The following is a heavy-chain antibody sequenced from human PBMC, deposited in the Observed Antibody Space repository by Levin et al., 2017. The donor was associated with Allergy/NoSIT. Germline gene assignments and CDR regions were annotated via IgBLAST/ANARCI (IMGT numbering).Heavy chain of an antibody. Sequence: PGGSLRLSCAASGFSVTNHHMSWVRQAPGKGLKWVSVIYSGGDTFYADSVKGRFTISRDYSKNTLYLQMNSLRAEDTAIYYCAYGPFDYWAQGTLVTVSS. J-gene: IGHJ4*02. CDR2: IYSGGDT. CDR1: GFSVTNHH. D-gene: IGHD3-10*01. CDR3: AYGPFDY. V-gene: IGHV3-53*01.